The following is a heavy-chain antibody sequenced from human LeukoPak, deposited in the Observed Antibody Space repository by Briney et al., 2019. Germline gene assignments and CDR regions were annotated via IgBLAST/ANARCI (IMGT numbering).Heavy chain of an antibody. CDR2: INPNSGGT. D-gene: IGHD6-19*01. V-gene: IGHV1-2*06. CDR3: ARGTSYTSGWWIYFDY. J-gene: IGHJ4*02. CDR1: GYTFTGYH. Sequence: ASVKVSCKASGYTFTGYHIHWVRQAPGQGLEWMGRINPNSGGTNYAQKFQGRVTMTRDTSISTVYMELSRLGSDDAAVYYCARGTSYTSGWWIYFDYWGQGTLVTVSS.